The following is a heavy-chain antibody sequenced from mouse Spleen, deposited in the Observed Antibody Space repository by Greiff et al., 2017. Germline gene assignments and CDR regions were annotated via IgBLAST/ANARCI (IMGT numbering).Heavy chain of an antibody. Sequence: VQLQQSGPELVKPGASVKIPCKASGYTFTDYNMDWVKQSHGKSLEWIGDINPNNGGTNYNQKFKGKATLTVDKSSSTAYMELRSLTSEDTAVYYCALVLTGTGAWFAYWGQGTLVTVSA. D-gene: IGHD4-1*01. J-gene: IGHJ3*01. CDR2: INPNNGGT. CDR3: ALVLTGTGAWFAY. V-gene: IGHV1-18*01. CDR1: GYTFTDYN.